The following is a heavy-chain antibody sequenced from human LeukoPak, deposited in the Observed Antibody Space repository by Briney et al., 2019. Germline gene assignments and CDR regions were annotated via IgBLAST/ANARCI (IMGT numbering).Heavy chain of an antibody. D-gene: IGHD4-17*01. Sequence: GGSLRLSCAASGFTFSSYAMSWVRQAPGRGLEWVSSISGSGGSTQYADSVQGRFAISRDNSKSVLYLQMNSLRAEDTAVYFCARDPNGDYIGTFDMWGRGTMVSVSS. CDR2: ISGSGGST. J-gene: IGHJ3*02. V-gene: IGHV3-23*01. CDR1: GFTFSSYA. CDR3: ARDPNGDYIGTFDM.